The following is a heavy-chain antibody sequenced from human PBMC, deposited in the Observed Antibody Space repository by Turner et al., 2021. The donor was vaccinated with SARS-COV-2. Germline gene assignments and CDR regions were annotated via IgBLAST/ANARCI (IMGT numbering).Heavy chain of an antibody. D-gene: IGHD4-17*01. Sequence: QVQLVQSGAEAKKPGASVKISCRTSGSTFSNYYIHWVRQAPGQGLEWMGIFNPSGGGTSYAQNFQGRLTMTSDTSTSTVYMELSSLGSEDTAVYYCARDPRVPAVTNVNDAFDIWGQGTMVTVSS. CDR3: ARDPRVPAVTNVNDAFDI. J-gene: IGHJ3*02. CDR1: GSTFSNYY. V-gene: IGHV1-46*01. CDR2: FNPSGGGT.